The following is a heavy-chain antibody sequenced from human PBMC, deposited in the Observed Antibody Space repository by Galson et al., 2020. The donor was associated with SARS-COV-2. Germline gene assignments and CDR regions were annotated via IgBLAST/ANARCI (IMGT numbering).Heavy chain of an antibody. D-gene: IGHD1-26*01. CDR3: AKYDQRGWEGH. J-gene: IGHJ4*02. V-gene: IGHV3-23*01. CDR2: MSASGDFT. Sequence: GESLKISCAASGFTFSTYAMNWFRQAPGRGLEWVSVMSASGDFTYYAKSVRGRFTISRDNSRNTVYLQMNSLRAEDTAIYYCAKYDQRGWEGHWGQGTVVTVSS. CDR1: GFTFSTYA.